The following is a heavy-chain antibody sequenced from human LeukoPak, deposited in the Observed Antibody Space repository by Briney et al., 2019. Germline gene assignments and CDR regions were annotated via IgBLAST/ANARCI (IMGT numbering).Heavy chain of an antibody. J-gene: IGHJ4*02. CDR3: ARDLAVAGTFLDY. CDR2: IIPIFSTT. V-gene: IGHV1-69*13. Sequence: VASVRVSCKASGGIFSSYAISWVRQAPGQGLEWMGGIIPIFSTTNYAQKFQGRVTITADESTSTAYMVLSSLRSDDTAVYYCARDLAVAGTFLDYWGQGTLVTVSS. D-gene: IGHD6-19*01. CDR1: GGIFSSYA.